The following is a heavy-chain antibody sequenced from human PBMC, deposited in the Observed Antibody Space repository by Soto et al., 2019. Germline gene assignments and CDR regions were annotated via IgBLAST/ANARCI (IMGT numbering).Heavy chain of an antibody. Sequence: QVQLVQSGAEVKKPGASVKVSCKASGYTFTSYYMHWVRQAPGQGLEWMGIINPSGGSTSYAQKFQGRVTMTRETSTSTVDMELSSLRSEDTAVYYCARVDPVTTQFDYWGQGTLVTVSS. J-gene: IGHJ4*02. V-gene: IGHV1-46*01. D-gene: IGHD4-17*01. CDR3: ARVDPVTTQFDY. CDR1: GYTFTSYY. CDR2: INPSGGST.